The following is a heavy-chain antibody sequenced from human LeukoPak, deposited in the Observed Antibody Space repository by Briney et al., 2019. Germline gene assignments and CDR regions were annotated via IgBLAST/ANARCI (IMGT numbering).Heavy chain of an antibody. CDR3: ARHRETYGATSPFDY. CDR1: GFTFSSYG. CDR2: ISYDGSNK. Sequence: PGRSLRLSCAASGFTFSSYGMHWVRQAPGKGLEWVALISYDGSNKYYADSVKGRFTISRDNSKNTLFLQINSLRAEDAAMYYCARHRETYGATSPFDYWGRGPLVTVPS. J-gene: IGHJ4*02. D-gene: IGHD4-23*01. V-gene: IGHV3-30*03.